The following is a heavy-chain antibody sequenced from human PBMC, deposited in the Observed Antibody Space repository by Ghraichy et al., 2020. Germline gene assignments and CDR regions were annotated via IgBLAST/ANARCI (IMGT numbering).Heavy chain of an antibody. Sequence: GESLNISCTASGFTFSNYAMHWVRQAPGKGLEGVAGLSYDGRNKYYADSVKGRFTFTISRDNSKNTLYLQMNSLRTEDTAVYYCARDYSGRAQFDYWGQGILVTVSS. J-gene: IGHJ4*02. CDR2: LSYDGRNK. D-gene: IGHD1-26*01. V-gene: IGHV3-30-3*01. CDR3: ARDYSGRAQFDY. CDR1: GFTFSNYA.